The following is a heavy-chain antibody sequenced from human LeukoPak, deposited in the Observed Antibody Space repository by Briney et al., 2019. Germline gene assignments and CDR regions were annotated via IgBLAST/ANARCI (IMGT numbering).Heavy chain of an antibody. Sequence: SETLSLTCTVSGYSISSGYYWGWIRQPPGKGLEWIGSIYYSGSTYYNPSLKSRVTISVDTSKNQFSLKLSSVTAADTAVYYCARLYGSGSSLYFDYWGQGTLVTVSS. J-gene: IGHJ4*02. CDR1: GYSISSGYY. CDR2: IYYSGST. D-gene: IGHD3-10*01. V-gene: IGHV4-38-2*02. CDR3: ARLYGSGSSLYFDY.